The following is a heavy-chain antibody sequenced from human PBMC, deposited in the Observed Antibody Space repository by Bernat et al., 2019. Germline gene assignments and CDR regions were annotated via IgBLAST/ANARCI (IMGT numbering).Heavy chain of an antibody. CDR2: ISGSGGST. V-gene: IGHV3-23*01. CDR1: GFTFSSYA. J-gene: IGHJ4*02. Sequence: EVQLLESGGGLVQPGGSLRLSCAASGFTFSSYAMSWVRQAPGKGLEWVAAISGSGGSTYYAHSVQGRFTITRDNTKNTLYLQMNSLRADATVVYYCAKERLFPVAGAKDYWGQGTLVTVSS. D-gene: IGHD6-13*01. CDR3: AKERLFPVAGAKDY.